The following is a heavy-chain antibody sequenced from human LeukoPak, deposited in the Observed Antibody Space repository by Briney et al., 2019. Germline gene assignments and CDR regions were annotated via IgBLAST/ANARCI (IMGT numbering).Heavy chain of an antibody. CDR3: ASGREVTAPLPY. CDR2: IYYSGST. CDR1: GGSISSGDYY. V-gene: IGHV4-31*03. J-gene: IGHJ4*02. Sequence: SETLSLTCTVSGGSISSGDYYWSWIRQHPGKGLEWIGYIYYSGSTYYNPSLKSRVTISVDTSKNQFSLNLNSVTAADTAVYYCASGREVTAPLPYWGQGTLVTVSS. D-gene: IGHD4-11*01.